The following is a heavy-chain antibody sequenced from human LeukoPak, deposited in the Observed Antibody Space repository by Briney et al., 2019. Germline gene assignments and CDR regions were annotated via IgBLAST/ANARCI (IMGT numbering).Heavy chain of an antibody. CDR1: GGTFSSYA. CDR2: MNPNSGNT. CDR3: ARATLGRFDY. D-gene: IGHD6-6*01. J-gene: IGHJ4*02. V-gene: IGHV1-8*02. Sequence: ASVKVSCKASGGTFSSYAISWVRQATGQGLEWMGWMNPNSGNTGYAQKFQGRVTMTRNTSISTAYMELSSLRSEDTAVYYCARATLGRFDYWGQGTLVTVSS.